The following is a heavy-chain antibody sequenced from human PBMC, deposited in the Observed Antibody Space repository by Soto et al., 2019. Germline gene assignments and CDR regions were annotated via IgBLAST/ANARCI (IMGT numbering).Heavy chain of an antibody. Sequence: RASVKVSCKTSGYNFTSHYIHWVRQAPGQRLESMGIIYPRGGSTIYAQKFQGKVTMTRDTSTHTLYMELSSLRSEDTAIYYCARVGYSSTGTTLHFHGLDVWGQGTTVTVS. V-gene: IGHV1-46*01. CDR3: ARVGYSSTGTTLHFHGLDV. CDR2: IYPRGGST. D-gene: IGHD3-22*01. CDR1: GYNFTSHY. J-gene: IGHJ6*02.